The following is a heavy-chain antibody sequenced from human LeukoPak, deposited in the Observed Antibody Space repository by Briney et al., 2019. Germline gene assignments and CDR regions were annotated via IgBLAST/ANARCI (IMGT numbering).Heavy chain of an antibody. CDR3: ARTSSSWIDYFDY. D-gene: IGHD6-13*01. V-gene: IGHV3-7*01. J-gene: IGHJ4*02. Sequence: GGSLRLSCAASGFTFSSYSVNWVRQAPGKGLEWVANIKQDGSEKYYVDSVKGRFTISRDNAKNSLYLQMNSLRAEDTAVYYCARTSSSWIDYFDYWGQGTLVTVSS. CDR2: IKQDGSEK. CDR1: GFTFSSYS.